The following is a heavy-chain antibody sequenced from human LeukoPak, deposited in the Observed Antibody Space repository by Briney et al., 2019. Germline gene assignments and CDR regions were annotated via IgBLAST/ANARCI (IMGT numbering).Heavy chain of an antibody. V-gene: IGHV3-23*01. D-gene: IGHD5-18*01. J-gene: IGHJ6*03. CDR2: ISGSGGST. Sequence: PGGSLRLSCAASGFTFSSYAMSWVRQAPGKGLEWVSAISGSGGSTYYADSVKGRFTISRDNSKNTLYLQMNSLRAEDTAVYYCAKDRGYSYGYGSRYYMDVWGKGTTVTISS. CDR3: AKDRGYSYGYGSRYYMDV. CDR1: GFTFSSYA.